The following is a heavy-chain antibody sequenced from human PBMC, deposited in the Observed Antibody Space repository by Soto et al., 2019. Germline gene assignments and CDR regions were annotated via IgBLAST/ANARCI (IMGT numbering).Heavy chain of an antibody. CDR1: GFTFGDYA. D-gene: IGHD6-13*01. J-gene: IGHJ6*02. CDR2: IRSKAYGGTT. V-gene: IGHV3-49*04. CDR3: TRIKRADGWYYYYGMDV. Sequence: LRLSCTASGFTFGDYAMSWVRQAPGKGLEWVGFIRSKAYGGTTEYAASVKGRFTISRDDSKSIAYLQMNSLKTEDTAVYYCTRIKRADGWYYYYGMDVWGQGTTVTVSS.